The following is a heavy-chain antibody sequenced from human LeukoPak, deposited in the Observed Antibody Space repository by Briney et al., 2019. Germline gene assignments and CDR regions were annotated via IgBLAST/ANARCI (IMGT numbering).Heavy chain of an antibody. V-gene: IGHV1-2*02. D-gene: IGHD3-10*01. CDR1: GYTFTGYY. CDR3: ARRSVRNGLTYYFDY. Sequence: ASVKVSCKASGYTFTGYYMHWVRQAPGQGLEWMGWINPNSGGTNYAQKFQGRVTMTRDTSISAAYMELSRLRSDDTAVYYCARRSVRNGLTYYFDYWGQGTLVTVSS. CDR2: INPNSGGT. J-gene: IGHJ4*02.